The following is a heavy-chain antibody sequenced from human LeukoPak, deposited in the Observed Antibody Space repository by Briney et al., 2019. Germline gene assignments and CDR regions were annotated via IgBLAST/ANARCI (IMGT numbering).Heavy chain of an antibody. D-gene: IGHD5-18*01. CDR2: MYYSGST. J-gene: IGHJ2*01. Sequence: SETLSLTCTVSGGSISSYYWSWIRQPPGKGLEWIGYMYYSGSTNYNPSLKSRVTISVDTSKNQFSLKLSSVTAADTAVYYCARHGYSSGSYWYFDLWGRGTLVTVSS. V-gene: IGHV4-59*08. CDR3: ARHGYSSGSYWYFDL. CDR1: GGSISSYY.